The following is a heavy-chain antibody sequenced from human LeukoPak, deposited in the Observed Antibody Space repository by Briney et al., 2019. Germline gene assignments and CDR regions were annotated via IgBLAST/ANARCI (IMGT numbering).Heavy chain of an antibody. CDR3: ATDRNSGKYYDY. V-gene: IGHV3-33*08. CDR2: IWYDGSNK. Sequence: GGSLRLSCAASGFTFSSTSMSWVRQAPGKGLEWVAVIWYDGSNKYYADSVKGRFTISRDNSKDTLYLQTNSLRAEDTAVYYCATDRNSGKYYDYWGQGTLVSVSS. J-gene: IGHJ4*02. CDR1: GFTFSSTS. D-gene: IGHD1-26*01.